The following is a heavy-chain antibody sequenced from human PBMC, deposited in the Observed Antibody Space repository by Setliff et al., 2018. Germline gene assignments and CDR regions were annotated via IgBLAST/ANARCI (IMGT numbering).Heavy chain of an antibody. J-gene: IGHJ4*02. Sequence: GASVKVSCKASGYTFTSYDINWMRQASGQGLEWMRWMNPNSGNTGSTQKFQGRVTMTRNTSTSTAYMELSRLTSEDTAVYFCARGWAALGIIGYWGQGTLVTVSS. D-gene: IGHD7-27*01. CDR1: GYTFTSYD. V-gene: IGHV1-8*02. CDR2: MNPNSGNT. CDR3: ARGWAALGIIGY.